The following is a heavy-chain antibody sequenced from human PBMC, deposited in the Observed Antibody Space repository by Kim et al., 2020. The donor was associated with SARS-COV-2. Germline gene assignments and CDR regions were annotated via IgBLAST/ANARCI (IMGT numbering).Heavy chain of an antibody. V-gene: IGHV3-21*01. D-gene: IGHD3-22*01. Sequence: GWSLRLSCAASGFTFSSYTMNWVRQAPGKGLEWVSSISSSSSYIYYADSLKGRFTISRDNANNALYLQMNSLRAEDTALYYCARDRDSSGYADSWGQGTLVTVSS. CDR1: GFTFSSYT. J-gene: IGHJ4*02. CDR2: ISSSSSYI. CDR3: ARDRDSSGYADS.